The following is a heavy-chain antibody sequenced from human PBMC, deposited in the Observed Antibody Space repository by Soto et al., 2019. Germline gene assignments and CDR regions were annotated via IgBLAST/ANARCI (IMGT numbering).Heavy chain of an antibody. CDR3: AKGGRQWLVTSAFNY. CDR2: VSHDGRNT. J-gene: IGHJ4*02. Sequence: VQLVESGGGVVQPGRSLRLSCAASGFTFSDYAMHWVRQAPGKGLEWVAVVSHDGRNTHYADSVKGRFTISRDSSKNTVALEMTSVRAEDAAVCYCAKGGRQWLVTSAFNYWGQGALVTVSS. D-gene: IGHD6-19*01. V-gene: IGHV3-30*18. CDR1: GFTFSDYA.